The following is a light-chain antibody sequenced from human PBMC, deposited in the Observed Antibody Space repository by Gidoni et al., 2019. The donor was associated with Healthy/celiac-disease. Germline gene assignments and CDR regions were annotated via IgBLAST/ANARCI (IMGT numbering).Light chain of an antibody. CDR2: DAS. V-gene: IGKV1-33*01. Sequence: DFQMTQSPSSLSASVGDRVTITCQASQDISNYLNWYQQKPGKAPKLLIYDASNLETGVPSRFSGSGSGTDFTFTISSLQPEDIATYYCQQYDNLPRTFGPGTKVDIK. CDR1: QDISNY. CDR3: QQYDNLPRT. J-gene: IGKJ3*01.